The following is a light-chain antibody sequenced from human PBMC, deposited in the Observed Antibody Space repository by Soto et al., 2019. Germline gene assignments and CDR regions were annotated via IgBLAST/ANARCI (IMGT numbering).Light chain of an antibody. Sequence: EIVLTQSPGTLSLSPGERATLSCRASQSVSSSYLAWYQQKPGQATRLLIYGASSRATGIPDRFSGSGSGTDFTLTISRLEPEDFAVYYCQQYGSSPTWTFGQGTKVEI. CDR3: QQYGSSPTWT. V-gene: IGKV3-20*01. J-gene: IGKJ1*01. CDR1: QSVSSSY. CDR2: GAS.